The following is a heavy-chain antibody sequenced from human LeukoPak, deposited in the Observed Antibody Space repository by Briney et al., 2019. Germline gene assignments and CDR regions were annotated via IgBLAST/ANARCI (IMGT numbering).Heavy chain of an antibody. Sequence: PGGSLRLSCAASGFTFSSYSMKWVRQAPGKGLEWVSSISSSSTSIYYADSVKGRSTISRDNSKNTLYLQMNSLRAEDTAVYYCAKAAAGTFRYYYYMDVWGKGTTVTISS. D-gene: IGHD6-13*01. CDR2: ISSSSTSI. J-gene: IGHJ6*03. CDR1: GFTFSSYS. V-gene: IGHV3-21*04. CDR3: AKAAAGTFRYYYYMDV.